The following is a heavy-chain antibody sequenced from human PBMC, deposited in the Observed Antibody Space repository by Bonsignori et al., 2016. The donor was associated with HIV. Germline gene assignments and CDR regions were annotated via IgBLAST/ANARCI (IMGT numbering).Heavy chain of an antibody. CDR1: GFTFSSYG. J-gene: IGHJ4*02. CDR2: LRYDDSNK. D-gene: IGHD5-12*01. V-gene: IGHV3-30*02. Sequence: GESLKISCETSGFTFSSYGMHWVRQAPGKGLEWVAVLRYDDSNKYYADSVKGRFTISRDTSKNMLFLDMNGLRAEDTAVYYCVKERGYVRHYFHQWGQGTLVTVSS. CDR3: VKERGYVRHYFHQ.